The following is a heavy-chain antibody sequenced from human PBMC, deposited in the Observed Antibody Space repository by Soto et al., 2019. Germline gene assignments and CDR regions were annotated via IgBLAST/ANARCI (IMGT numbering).Heavy chain of an antibody. CDR2: ISYDGGNK. V-gene: IGHV3-30*18. CDR3: AKGQDAAGHYHGMDV. CDR1: GFTFSSYG. D-gene: IGHD6-13*01. Sequence: QVQLVESGGGVVQPGRSLRLSCAASGFTFSSYGMHWVRQAPGKGLEWVAVISYDGGNKYCADSLKGRFTISRDNSKNTLYLQMNSLRAEDTAVYYCAKGQDAAGHYHGMDVWGQGTTVIVSS. J-gene: IGHJ6*02.